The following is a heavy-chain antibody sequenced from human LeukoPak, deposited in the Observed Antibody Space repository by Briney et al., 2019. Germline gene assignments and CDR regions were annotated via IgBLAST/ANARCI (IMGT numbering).Heavy chain of an antibody. CDR1: GGSISSHY. D-gene: IGHD3-3*01. J-gene: IGHJ4*02. Sequence: PSETLSLTCTVSGGSISSHYWSWIRQPPGKGLEWIGYIYYSGSTNYNPSLKSRVTISVDTSKNQFSLKLSSVTAADTAVYYCARHRNIWSGYYFDYWGQGTLVTVSS. CDR2: IYYSGST. CDR3: ARHRNIWSGYYFDY. V-gene: IGHV4-59*08.